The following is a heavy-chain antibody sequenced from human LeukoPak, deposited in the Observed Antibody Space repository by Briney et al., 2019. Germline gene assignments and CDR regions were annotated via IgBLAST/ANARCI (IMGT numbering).Heavy chain of an antibody. CDR1: GYSINNYW. CDR2: IYPADSDI. V-gene: IGHV5-51*01. CDR3: ARQEYCSGGSCYTRFDP. D-gene: IGHD2-15*01. J-gene: IGHJ5*02. Sequence: GESLKISCKGSGYSINNYWIGWVRQMPGKGLEWMGIIYPADSDIRYSPSFQGQVTISADKSISTAYLQWSSLKASDTAMYYCARQEYCSGGSCYTRFDPWGQGTLVTVSS.